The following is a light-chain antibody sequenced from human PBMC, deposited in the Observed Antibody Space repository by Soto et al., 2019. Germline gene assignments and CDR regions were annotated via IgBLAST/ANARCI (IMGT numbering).Light chain of an antibody. CDR2: KAS. CDR1: QSISSW. Sequence: DIQMTQSPSTLSASVGDRVTITCRASQSISSWLAWYQQKPGKAPKLLIYKASSLESGVPSRFSGSGSGTEFTLTISRLQPDDFANYYCQHFHSFSPTFGQGTKVEIK. V-gene: IGKV1-5*03. CDR3: QHFHSFSPT. J-gene: IGKJ1*01.